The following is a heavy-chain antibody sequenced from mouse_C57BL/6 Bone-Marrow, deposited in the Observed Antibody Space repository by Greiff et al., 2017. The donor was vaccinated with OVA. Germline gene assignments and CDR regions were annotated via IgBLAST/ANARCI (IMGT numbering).Heavy chain of an antibody. Sequence: QVQLQQSGAELARPGASVKLSCKASGYTFTSYGTSWVKQRTGQGLEWIGEIYPRSGNTYYNEKFKGKATLTADKSSSTAYMELRSLTSEDSAVYFCARRDNPWFAYWGQGTLVTVSA. CDR2: IYPRSGNT. V-gene: IGHV1-81*01. CDR3: ARRDNPWFAY. J-gene: IGHJ3*01. D-gene: IGHD1-3*01. CDR1: GYTFTSYG.